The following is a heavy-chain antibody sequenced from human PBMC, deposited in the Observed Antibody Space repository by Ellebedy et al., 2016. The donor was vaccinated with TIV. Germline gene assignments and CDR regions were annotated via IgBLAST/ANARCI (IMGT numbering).Heavy chain of an antibody. CDR1: GFTFSNYW. CDR3: ARDGAWGAFDI. Sequence: PGGSLRLSCAASGFTFSNYWMTRVRQAPGKGLEWVANIKQDGSEKYYVDSVKGRFTISRDNAKNSLYLQMNSLRAEDTAVYYCARDGAWGAFDIWGQGTMVTVSS. J-gene: IGHJ3*02. CDR2: IKQDGSEK. V-gene: IGHV3-7*01. D-gene: IGHD3-16*01.